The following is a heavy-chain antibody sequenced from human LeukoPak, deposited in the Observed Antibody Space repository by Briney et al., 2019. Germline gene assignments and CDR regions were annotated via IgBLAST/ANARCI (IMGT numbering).Heavy chain of an antibody. CDR3: AREPLAFGGVIVRGNWFDP. J-gene: IGHJ5*02. CDR1: GFTFSAYA. CDR2: ISGSGGTT. Sequence: KPGGSLRLSCAASGFTFSAYAMTWVRQAPGKGLEWVSSISGSGGTTYYADSVKGRFTISRDNSKNTLYLQMNSLRAEDTAVYYCAREPLAFGGVIVRGNWFDPWGQGTLVTVSS. V-gene: IGHV3-23*01. D-gene: IGHD3-16*02.